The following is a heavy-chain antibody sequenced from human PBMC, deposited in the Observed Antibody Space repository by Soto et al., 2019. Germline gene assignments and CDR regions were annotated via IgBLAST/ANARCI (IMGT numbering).Heavy chain of an antibody. J-gene: IGHJ4*02. V-gene: IGHV1-8*02. Sequence: ASVKVSCKASGYTFTSYAMHWVRQAPGQRLEWMGWMNPNSGNTGYAQKFQGRVTMTRNTSISTAYMELSSLRSEDTAVYYCARTYGYITSYWGQGTLVTVSS. CDR2: MNPNSGNT. D-gene: IGHD5-12*01. CDR1: GYTFTSYA. CDR3: ARTYGYITSY.